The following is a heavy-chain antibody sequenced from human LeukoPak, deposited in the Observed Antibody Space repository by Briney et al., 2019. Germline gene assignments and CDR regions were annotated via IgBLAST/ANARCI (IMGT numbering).Heavy chain of an antibody. CDR2: ISYDGSNK. J-gene: IGHJ4*02. CDR1: GFTFSSYG. D-gene: IGHD3-3*01. V-gene: IGHV3-30*18. Sequence: GRSLRLSCAASGFTFSSYGMHWVRQAPGKGLEWVAVISYDGSNKYYADSVKGRFTISRDNSKNTLYLQMNSLRAEDTAVYYCAKVPRLRFLEWLPKYFDYWGQGTLVTVSS. CDR3: AKVPRLRFLEWLPKYFDY.